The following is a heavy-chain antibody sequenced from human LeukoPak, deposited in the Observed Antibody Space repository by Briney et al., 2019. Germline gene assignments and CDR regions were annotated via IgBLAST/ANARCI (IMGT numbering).Heavy chain of an antibody. CDR3: ARGRGYGDYHYYFDY. D-gene: IGHD4-17*01. Sequence: SETLSLTCTVSGGSISSFYWSWIRQPAGKGLEWIGRIYTSGSTNYNPSLKSRVTMSVDTSKNQFSLKLTSVTAADTAMYYCARGRGYGDYHYYFDYWGQGPLVTVSS. J-gene: IGHJ4*02. V-gene: IGHV4-4*07. CDR1: GGSISSFY. CDR2: IYTSGST.